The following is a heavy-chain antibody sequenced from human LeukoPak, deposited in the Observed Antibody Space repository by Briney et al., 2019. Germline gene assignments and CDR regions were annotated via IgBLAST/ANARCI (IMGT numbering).Heavy chain of an antibody. Sequence: SETLSLTCTVYGGSISSYHWSWIRQPPGKGLEWIGNIYYSGSTNYKHSLKSRVTISVDTSKNQFSLKLSSVTAADTAVYYCARENPFTIFGVVISWFDPWGQGTLVTVSS. J-gene: IGHJ5*02. CDR1: GGSISSYH. CDR3: ARENPFTIFGVVISWFDP. D-gene: IGHD3-3*01. V-gene: IGHV4-59*01. CDR2: IYYSGST.